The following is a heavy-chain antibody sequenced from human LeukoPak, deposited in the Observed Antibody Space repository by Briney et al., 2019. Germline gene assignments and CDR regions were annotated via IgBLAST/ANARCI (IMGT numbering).Heavy chain of an antibody. D-gene: IGHD1-7*01. Sequence: GGSLRLSWAASGFTVSSNYMSWVRQAPGKGLEWVSVIYSGGSTYYADSVKGRFTISRDNSKNTLYLQMNSLRADDTAVYYCARAHNWNYAGLDYWGQGPLVTVSS. J-gene: IGHJ4*02. CDR3: ARAHNWNYAGLDY. V-gene: IGHV3-53*01. CDR2: IYSGGST. CDR1: GFTVSSNY.